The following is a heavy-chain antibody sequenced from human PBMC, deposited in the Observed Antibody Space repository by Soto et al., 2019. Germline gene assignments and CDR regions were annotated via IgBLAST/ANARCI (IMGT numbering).Heavy chain of an antibody. CDR2: ISAYNGNT. J-gene: IGHJ4*02. D-gene: IGHD6-13*01. Sequence: GASVKVSCKASGYTFTSYGVSWVRQAPGQGLEWMGWISAYNGNTNYAQKLQGRVTMTTDTSTSTAYMELRSLRSDDTAVYYCARASIARAAAATYYFDYWGQGTLVTVS. CDR1: GYTFTSYG. V-gene: IGHV1-18*04. CDR3: ARASIARAAAATYYFDY.